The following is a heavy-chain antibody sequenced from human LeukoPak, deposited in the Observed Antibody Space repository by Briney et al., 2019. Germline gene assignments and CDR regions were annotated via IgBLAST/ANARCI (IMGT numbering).Heavy chain of an antibody. CDR2: IYTSGST. CDR1: GASISSGSYY. CDR3: ARMTTVIPGPFDY. V-gene: IGHV4-61*02. J-gene: IGHJ4*02. D-gene: IGHD4-17*01. Sequence: SETLSLTCTVSGASISSGSYYWSWIRQPAGKGLEWIGRIYTSGSTNYIPSLKSRVTMSVDTSKNQFSLNLSSVTAADTAVYYCARMTTVIPGPFDYWGQGILVTVSS.